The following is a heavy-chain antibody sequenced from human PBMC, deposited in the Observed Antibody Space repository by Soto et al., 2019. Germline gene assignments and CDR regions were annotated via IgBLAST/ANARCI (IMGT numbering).Heavy chain of an antibody. Sequence: GGSLRLSCAASGFTFSSYGMHWVRQAPGKGLEWVAVISYDGSNKYYADSVKGRFTISRDNSKNTLYLQMNSLRAEDTAVYYCAKPFYEAPAGEDAFDIWGQGTMVTV. CDR2: ISYDGSNK. J-gene: IGHJ3*02. CDR1: GFTFSSYG. CDR3: AKPFYEAPAGEDAFDI. V-gene: IGHV3-30*18. D-gene: IGHD3-16*01.